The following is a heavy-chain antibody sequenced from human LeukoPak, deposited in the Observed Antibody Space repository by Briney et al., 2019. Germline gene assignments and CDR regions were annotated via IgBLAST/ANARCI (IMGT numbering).Heavy chain of an antibody. V-gene: IGHV1-2*02. CDR2: INPNSGGT. CDR3: ARTASKYFDY. J-gene: IGHJ4*02. CDR1: GYTFTDYY. D-gene: IGHD4-11*01. Sequence: ASVKVSCKASGYTFTDYYIHWVRQAPGQGLEWMGWINPNSGGTNYAQKFQGRVTVTRDTSVSTAYMELSGLRSDDTAMYYCARTASKYFDYWGQGTLVTVSS.